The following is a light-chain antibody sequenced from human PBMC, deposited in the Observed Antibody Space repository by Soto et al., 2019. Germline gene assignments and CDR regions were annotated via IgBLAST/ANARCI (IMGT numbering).Light chain of an antibody. CDR2: DVS. CDR3: SSYTSGSTRVV. Sequence: QSALTQPASVSGSPGQSITISCTGTGSDVCGYNYVSWYQQHPGKAPKVMIYDVSKRPSGISNRFSGSKSGNTASLTISGLQIEDQADYYCSSYTSGSTRVVFGGGTKLTVL. CDR1: GSDVCGYNY. J-gene: IGLJ2*01. V-gene: IGLV2-14*03.